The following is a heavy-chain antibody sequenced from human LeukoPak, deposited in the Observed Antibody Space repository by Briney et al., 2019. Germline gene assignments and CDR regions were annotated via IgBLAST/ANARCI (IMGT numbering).Heavy chain of an antibody. CDR3: ARGVGYCSGGRCPFDY. CDR1: GYSISSGFY. J-gene: IGHJ4*01. CDR2: IYHSGST. D-gene: IGHD2-15*01. V-gene: IGHV4-38-2*02. Sequence: SETLSLTCTVSGYSISSGFYWGWIRQPPGKGLEWIGSIYHSGSTYYNPSLESRVTISVDTSKNQFSLKVVSVTAADTAVYYCARGVGYCSGGRCPFDYWGRGTQVTVSS.